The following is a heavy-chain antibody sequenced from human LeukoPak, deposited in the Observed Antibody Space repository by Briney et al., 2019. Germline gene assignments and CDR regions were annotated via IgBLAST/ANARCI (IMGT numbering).Heavy chain of an antibody. V-gene: IGHV3-48*02. Sequence: GGSLRLSCAASGFIFTSYSMNWVRQAPGKGLEWVSYIDTSSSVIYYADSVKGRFIISRDNAKNSLYLQMNSLRDEDTAVYYCARERRIVVVPAARAGNYYYYYGMDVWGQGTTVTVSS. J-gene: IGHJ6*02. CDR3: ARERRIVVVPAARAGNYYYYYGMDV. CDR2: IDTSSSVI. D-gene: IGHD2-2*01. CDR1: GFIFTSYS.